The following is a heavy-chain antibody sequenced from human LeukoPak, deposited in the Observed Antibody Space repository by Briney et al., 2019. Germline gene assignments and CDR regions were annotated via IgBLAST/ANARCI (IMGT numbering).Heavy chain of an antibody. CDR1: GFTFSSYW. V-gene: IGHV3-74*01. CDR2: INSDGSIT. D-gene: IGHD3-10*02. Sequence: GGSLRLSCAASGFTFSSYWMHWVRQVPGKGLVWVSRINSDGSITSYADSVKGQFTISRDNAKNTLYLQMNSLRAEDTAVYYCAELGITMIGGVWGKGTTVTISS. CDR3: AELGITMIGGV. J-gene: IGHJ6*04.